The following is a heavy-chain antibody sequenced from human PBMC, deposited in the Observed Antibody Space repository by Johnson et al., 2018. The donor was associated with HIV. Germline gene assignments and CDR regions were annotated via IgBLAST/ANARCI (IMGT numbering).Heavy chain of an antibody. V-gene: IGHV3-20*04. Sequence: VQLVESGGGVVRPGGSLRLSCVASGFTLDDYDMSWVRQTPGKGLEWVSGFYRNGGSAGYAASVKGRFTISRDNSKNTLYLQMDSLRAEDMAVYYCTIPYYYDSGGYQWGQGTMVTVSS. CDR2: FYRNGGSA. CDR1: GFTLDDYD. CDR3: TIPYYYDSGGYQ. J-gene: IGHJ3*01. D-gene: IGHD3-22*01.